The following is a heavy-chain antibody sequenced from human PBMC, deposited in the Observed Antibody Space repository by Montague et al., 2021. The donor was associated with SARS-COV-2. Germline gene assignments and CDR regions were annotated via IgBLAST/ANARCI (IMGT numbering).Heavy chain of an antibody. J-gene: IGHJ4*02. D-gene: IGHD3-9*01. V-gene: IGHV3-7*01. CDR3: ARVGVLTGWAITDYFDY. CDR2: IKQDGSEK. CDR1: GFTFSSYW. Sequence: SLRLSCAASGFTFSSYWMSWVRQAPGKGLEWVANIKQDGSEKYYVDSVKGRFTISRDNAKNSLYLQMNSLRAEDTAVYYCARVGVLTGWAITDYFDYWGQGTLVTVSS.